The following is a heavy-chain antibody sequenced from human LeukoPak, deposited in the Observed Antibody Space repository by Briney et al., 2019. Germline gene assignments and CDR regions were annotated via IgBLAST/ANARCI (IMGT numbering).Heavy chain of an antibody. CDR3: ARSSYYDILTGIDY. Sequence: ASVKVSCTASGGTFSSYAISWVRQAPGQGLEWMGGIIPIFGTANYAQKFQGRVTITADESTSTAYMELSSLRSEDTAVYYCARSSYYDILTGIDYWGQGTLVTVSS. CDR2: IIPIFGTA. CDR1: GGTFSSYA. D-gene: IGHD3-9*01. J-gene: IGHJ4*02. V-gene: IGHV1-69*13.